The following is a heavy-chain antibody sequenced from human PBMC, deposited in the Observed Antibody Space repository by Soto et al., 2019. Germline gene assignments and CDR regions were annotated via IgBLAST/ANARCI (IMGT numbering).Heavy chain of an antibody. Sequence: PGGSLRLSCTASGFTVSSNYMNWVRQAPGKGLEWVSVIYSGGGTYYADSVKGRFTTSRDNSKNTLYLQMNSLRAEDTAIYYCARDLAVADIAFDIWGQGTMVTVSS. V-gene: IGHV3-53*01. CDR3: ARDLAVADIAFDI. D-gene: IGHD6-19*01. CDR2: IYSGGGT. J-gene: IGHJ3*02. CDR1: GFTVSSNY.